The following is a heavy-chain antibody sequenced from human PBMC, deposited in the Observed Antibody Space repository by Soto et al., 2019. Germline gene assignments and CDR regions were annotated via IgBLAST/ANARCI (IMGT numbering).Heavy chain of an antibody. CDR1: EFTLSDHY. CDR2: TRNKADSYIT. Sequence: EVQLVESGGALVQPGGSLRLSCAASEFTLSDHYMDWVRQAPGKGLEWVARTRNKADSYITEYAASVKGRVTISRDDSKSSLYLQMDSLKTEDTAVYYCARAAFLKGFDYWGQGALVTVSS. V-gene: IGHV3-72*01. J-gene: IGHJ4*02. CDR3: ARAAFLKGFDY.